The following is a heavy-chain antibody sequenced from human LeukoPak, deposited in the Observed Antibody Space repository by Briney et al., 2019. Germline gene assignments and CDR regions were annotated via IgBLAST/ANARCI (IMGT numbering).Heavy chain of an antibody. J-gene: IGHJ5*02. D-gene: IGHD3-16*02. CDR1: GYTLTELS. CDR3: ATVTITFGGVIVNNWFDP. CDR2: FDPEDGET. V-gene: IGHV1-24*01. Sequence: ASVKVSCKVSGYTLTELSMHWVRQVPGKGLEWMGGFDPEDGETIYAQKFQGRVTMTEDTSTDTAYMELSSPRSEDTAVYYCATVTITFGGVIVNNWFDPWGQGTLVTVSS.